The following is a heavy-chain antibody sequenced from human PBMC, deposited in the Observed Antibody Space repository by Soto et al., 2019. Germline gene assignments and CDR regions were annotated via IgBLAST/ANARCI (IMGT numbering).Heavy chain of an antibody. Sequence: QVQLQESGPGLVTPSGTLSLTCGVSSGSITNNNWWSWVRQSPGKGLEWIGEIYHSGSTNYNPSLKSRVTISIDKSKNQFSLKLTSVTAADTAVYYCARDLGHGVTASYSWFDSWGQGTLVTVSS. J-gene: IGHJ5*01. CDR1: SGSITNNNW. CDR3: ARDLGHGVTASYSWFDS. V-gene: IGHV4-4*02. CDR2: IYHSGST. D-gene: IGHD3-16*01.